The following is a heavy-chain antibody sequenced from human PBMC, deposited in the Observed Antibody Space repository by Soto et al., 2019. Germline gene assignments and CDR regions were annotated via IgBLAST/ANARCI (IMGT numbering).Heavy chain of an antibody. D-gene: IGHD6-19*01. CDR3: AKGGRQWLVTSDFNY. Sequence: VQLVESGGGVVKPGRSLRLSCEASGLTFSDYAMHWVGKAPGKGLEWVAVVSHDGRNTHYADSVKGRFTISRDSSKNTVSLEMTSLRAEDTAVYYCAKGGRQWLVTSDFNYWGQGALVTVSS. CDR2: VSHDGRNT. J-gene: IGHJ4*02. V-gene: IGHV3-30*18. CDR1: GLTFSDYA.